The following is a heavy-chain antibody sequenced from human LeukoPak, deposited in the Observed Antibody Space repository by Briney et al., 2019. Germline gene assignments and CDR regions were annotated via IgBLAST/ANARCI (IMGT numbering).Heavy chain of an antibody. CDR3: ARDVRYSSGWAHYYYYYMDV. Sequence: ASVKVSCKVSGYTLTELSMHWVRQAPGKGLEWMGGFDPEDGETIYAQKFQGRVTMTEDTSTDTAYMELSSLRSEDTAVYYSARDVRYSSGWAHYYYYYMDVWGKGTTVTISS. CDR1: GYTLTELS. CDR2: FDPEDGET. D-gene: IGHD6-19*01. J-gene: IGHJ6*03. V-gene: IGHV1-24*01.